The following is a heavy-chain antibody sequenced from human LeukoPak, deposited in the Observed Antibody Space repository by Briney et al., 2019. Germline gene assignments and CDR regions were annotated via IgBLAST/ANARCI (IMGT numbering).Heavy chain of an antibody. D-gene: IGHD3-3*01. Sequence: SETLSLTCTVSGGSIISNRHYWSWIRQPAGKGLEWIGHIYSSGNTKYNPSLKSRLTMSIDSSKNQFSLILTSVTAADTAVYYCARVALITIHENDAFDIWGQGTVVTVSS. J-gene: IGHJ3*02. CDR2: IYSSGNT. V-gene: IGHV4-61*09. CDR3: ARVALITIHENDAFDI. CDR1: GGSIISNRHY.